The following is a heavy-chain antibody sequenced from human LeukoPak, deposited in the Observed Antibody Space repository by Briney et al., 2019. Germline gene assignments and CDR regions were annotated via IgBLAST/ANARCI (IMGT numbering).Heavy chain of an antibody. Sequence: SETLSLTCAVYGGSFSGYYWNWIRQPPGKGLGWIGEINHSGSTNYNPSLKSRVTISVDTSKNQFSLKLSSVTAADTAVYYCARGPYYDSSGYFIYWGQGTLVTVSS. V-gene: IGHV4-34*01. CDR1: GGSFSGYY. CDR2: INHSGST. J-gene: IGHJ4*02. CDR3: ARGPYYDSSGYFIY. D-gene: IGHD3-22*01.